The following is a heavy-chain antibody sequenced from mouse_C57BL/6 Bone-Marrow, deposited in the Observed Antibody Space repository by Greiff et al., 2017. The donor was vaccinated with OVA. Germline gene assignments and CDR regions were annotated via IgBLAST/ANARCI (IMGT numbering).Heavy chain of an antibody. J-gene: IGHJ3*01. Sequence: QVQLKQPGAELVKPGASVKLSCKASGYTFTSYWMQWVKQRPGQGLEWIGEIDPSDSYTNYNQKFKGKATLTVDTSSSTAYMQLSSLTSEDSAVYYCARWGVTPWFAYWGQGTLVTVSA. D-gene: IGHD2-1*01. V-gene: IGHV1-50*01. CDR1: GYTFTSYW. CDR2: IDPSDSYT. CDR3: ARWGVTPWFAY.